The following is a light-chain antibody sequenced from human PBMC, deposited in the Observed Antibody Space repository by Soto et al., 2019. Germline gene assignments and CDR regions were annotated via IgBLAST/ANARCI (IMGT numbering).Light chain of an antibody. Sequence: QSALTQPASVSGSPGQSITISCTGTSSDVGSYNLVSWYQQHLGKAPKLMIYEGSKRPSGVSNRFSGSKSGNTASLTISGLQAEDEADYSCCSYAGSSTDVVFGGGTKLTVL. V-gene: IGLV2-23*01. CDR1: SSDVGSYNL. CDR3: CSYAGSSTDVV. CDR2: EGS. J-gene: IGLJ2*01.